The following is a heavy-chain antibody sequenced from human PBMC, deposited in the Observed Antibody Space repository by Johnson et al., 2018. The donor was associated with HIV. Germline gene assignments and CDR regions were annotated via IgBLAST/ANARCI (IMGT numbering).Heavy chain of an antibody. CDR2: ITYDGSNK. CDR3: ARARYTSDWYLYDAFDL. Sequence: QVQLVESGGGLVQPGGSLRLSCAASGFTFSSYAMHWVRQAPGKGLEWVAVITYDGSNKYYADSVKGRFTISRDNSKNTLYLQMGSLRTEDMAVYHFARARYTSDWYLYDAFDLWGQGTMVTVSS. J-gene: IGHJ3*01. V-gene: IGHV3-30*14. D-gene: IGHD6-13*01. CDR1: GFTFSSYA.